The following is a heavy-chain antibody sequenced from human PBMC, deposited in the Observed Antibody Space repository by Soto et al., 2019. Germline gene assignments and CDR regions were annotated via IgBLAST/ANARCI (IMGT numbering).Heavy chain of an antibody. J-gene: IGHJ6*02. CDR1: GFTFSSYA. D-gene: IGHD2-15*01. CDR3: ATDVVRTYYNYGMDV. Sequence: GGSLRLSCAASGFTFSSYAMYWVRQAPGKGLEWVAVISYDGSNKYYADSVKGRFTISRDNSKNTLYLQMNSLRAEDTAAYYCATDVVRTYYNYGMDVWGQGTTVTVYS. V-gene: IGHV3-30-3*01. CDR2: ISYDGSNK.